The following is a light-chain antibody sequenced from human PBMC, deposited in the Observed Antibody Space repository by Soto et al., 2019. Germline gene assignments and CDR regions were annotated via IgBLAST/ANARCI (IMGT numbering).Light chain of an antibody. CDR1: QSVSSSY. V-gene: IGKV3-20*01. J-gene: IGKJ1*01. Sequence: EIVLTQSPCTLSLSPGERATLSCRASQSVSSSYLAWDQPKPGQAPRLLIYGASSRATGIPDRFSGRGSGTDFTLTISSLQSEDFAVYYCQEYNNWPPWTFGQGTKVDIK. CDR2: GAS. CDR3: QEYNNWPPWT.